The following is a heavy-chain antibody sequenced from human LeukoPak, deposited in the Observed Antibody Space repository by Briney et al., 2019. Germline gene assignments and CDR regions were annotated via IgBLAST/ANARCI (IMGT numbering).Heavy chain of an antibody. J-gene: IGHJ6*02. CDR2: IYSGGSP. CDR1: AFALSTYT. Sequence: PGGSLRLSCAASAFALSTYTMEWVRLAPGKGLEWVSLIYSGGSPFYAGSVKGRSTISRDNSKNTLYLQMNSLRAEDTAVYYCARDAPAYYYGMDVWGQGTTVTVSS. V-gene: IGHV3-53*01. CDR3: ARDAPAYYYGMDV.